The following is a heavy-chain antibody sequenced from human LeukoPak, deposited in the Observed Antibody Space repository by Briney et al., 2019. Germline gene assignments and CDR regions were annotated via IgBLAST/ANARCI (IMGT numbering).Heavy chain of an antibody. J-gene: IGHJ5*02. CDR2: IIPIFGTA. D-gene: IGHD1-26*01. CDR1: GGTFSSYA. CDR3: ARGPPLLSNWFDP. Sequence: ASVKVSCKASGGTFSSYAISWVRQAPGQGLEWMGGIIPIFGTANYAQKFQGRVTITADESTSTAHMELSSLRSEDTAVYYCARGPPLLSNWFDPWGQGTLVTVSS. V-gene: IGHV1-69*13.